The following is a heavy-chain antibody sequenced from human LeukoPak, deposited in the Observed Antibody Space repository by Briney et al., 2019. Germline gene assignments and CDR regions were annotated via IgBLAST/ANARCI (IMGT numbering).Heavy chain of an antibody. CDR3: GKYRRGSSGGYGGFDY. J-gene: IGHJ4*02. D-gene: IGHD1-26*01. Sequence: PGGSLRLSCAASGFTFSSYAMSWVRQAPGKGLEWVSAISGSGGSTYYADSVKGRFTIYRDNSKNTLYLQMKSLRAEDTAVYYCGKYRRGSSGGYGGFDYWGQGTLVTVSS. V-gene: IGHV3-23*01. CDR2: ISGSGGST. CDR1: GFTFSSYA.